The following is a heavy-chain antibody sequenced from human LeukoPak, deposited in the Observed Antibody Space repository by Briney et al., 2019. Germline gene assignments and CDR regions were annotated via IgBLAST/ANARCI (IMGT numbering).Heavy chain of an antibody. CDR3: AREGKGTCSSTSCSGWFDP. CDR2: MNPNSGNT. CDR1: GYTFTSYD. Sequence: ASVKVSCRASGYTFTSYDINWVRQATGQGLEWMGWMNPNSGNTGYAQKFQGRVTITRNTSISTAYMELSSLRSEDTAVYYCAREGKGTCSSTSCSGWFDPWGQGTLVTVSS. J-gene: IGHJ5*02. V-gene: IGHV1-8*03. D-gene: IGHD2-2*01.